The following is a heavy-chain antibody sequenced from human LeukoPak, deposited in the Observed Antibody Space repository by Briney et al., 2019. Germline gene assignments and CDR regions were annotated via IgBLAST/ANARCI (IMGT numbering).Heavy chain of an antibody. CDR2: IYYSGST. CDR3: ARGVRWLQLSYFDY. V-gene: IGHV4-59*06. J-gene: IGHJ4*02. D-gene: IGHD5-24*01. Sequence: SSETLSLTCTVSGGSISSYYWSWIRQHPGKGLEWIGYIYYSGSTYYNPSLKSRVTISVDTSKNQFSLKLSSVTAADTAVYYCARGVRWLQLSYFDYWGQGTLVTVSS. CDR1: GGSISSYY.